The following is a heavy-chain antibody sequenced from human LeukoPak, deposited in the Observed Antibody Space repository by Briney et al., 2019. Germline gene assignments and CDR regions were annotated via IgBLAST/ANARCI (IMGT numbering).Heavy chain of an antibody. D-gene: IGHD3-10*01. CDR3: AKEHYGSGMTTFDY. CDR2: IRFDGSNA. CDR1: GFTFKSYG. J-gene: IGHJ4*02. Sequence: QAGGSLRLSCAASGFTFKSYGMHWVRQAPGKGLQWVAFIRFDGSNAYYADSVKGRFTISRDNSKNTLSLQMNSLRAEDTAVYYCAKEHYGSGMTTFDYWGQGTLVTVSS. V-gene: IGHV3-30*02.